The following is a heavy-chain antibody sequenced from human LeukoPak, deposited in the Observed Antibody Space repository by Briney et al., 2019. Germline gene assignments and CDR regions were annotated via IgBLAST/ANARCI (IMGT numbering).Heavy chain of an antibody. CDR3: AKAQKHYYDSSDY. Sequence: GGSLRLSCAASRFTFSQYGMNWVRQAPGKGLEWVSTINDGGDNTYYADSVKGRFTISRDNSKNTLYLQMNSLRAGDTAVYYCAKAQKHYYDSSDYWGQGTLVTVSS. V-gene: IGHV3-23*01. D-gene: IGHD3-22*01. CDR1: RFTFSQYG. J-gene: IGHJ4*02. CDR2: INDGGDNT.